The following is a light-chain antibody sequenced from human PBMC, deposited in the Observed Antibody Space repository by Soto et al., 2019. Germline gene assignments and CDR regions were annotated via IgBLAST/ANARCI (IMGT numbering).Light chain of an antibody. CDR1: SSNIGSKT. Sequence: QSVLTQPPSASGTPGQRVTISCSGSSSNIGSKTVNWYQQLPGTAPKLLIYGSDQRPSGVPDRFSGSKSGTSASLAISGTQSEDEADYSCAAWDDSLNGYVFGTGTKVTV. CDR2: GSD. V-gene: IGLV1-44*01. J-gene: IGLJ1*01. CDR3: AAWDDSLNGYV.